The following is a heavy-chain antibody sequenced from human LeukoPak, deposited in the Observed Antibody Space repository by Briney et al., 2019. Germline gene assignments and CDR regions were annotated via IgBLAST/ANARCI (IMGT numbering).Heavy chain of an antibody. V-gene: IGHV1-3*01. Sequence: GASVKVSCKASGYTFNYFAMHWVRQAPGQNLEWMGRINVDNGDTLYSQKFQGRVTITSDTSANTVYMELNSLRSEDTAIYYCARDGSGSQGVNWFDPWGQGTPVTVSS. CDR1: GYTFNYFA. D-gene: IGHD3-10*01. CDR2: INVDNGDT. CDR3: ARDGSGSQGVNWFDP. J-gene: IGHJ5*02.